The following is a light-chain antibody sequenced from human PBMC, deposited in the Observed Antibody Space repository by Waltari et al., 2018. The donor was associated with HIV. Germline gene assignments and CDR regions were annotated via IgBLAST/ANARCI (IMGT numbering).Light chain of an antibody. CDR2: KAS. V-gene: IGKV1-5*03. J-gene: IGKJ1*01. CDR1: QHISTW. CDR3: QHYNFWPYA. Sequence: DIQMTQSPSTLSASVGDRVTITCRASQHISTWVAWFQKKPGKATKTLIYKASELESGVPSRFSGSGSGTEFTLTISDLHPDDFATYFCQHYNFWPYAFGQGTKVEI.